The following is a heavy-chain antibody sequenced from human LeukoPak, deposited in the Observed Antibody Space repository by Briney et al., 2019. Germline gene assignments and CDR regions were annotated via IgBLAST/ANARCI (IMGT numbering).Heavy chain of an antibody. J-gene: IGHJ6*03. CDR1: GGSFSYSH. CDR3: ARLNYDSSGYHPSIYYVDV. CDR2: FYSGERP. V-gene: IGHV4-4*09. Sequence: PSETLSLTCSVSGGSFSYSHWSWIRQAPGKGLECIGNFYSGERPNYNPSLKSRVAISADTSKNQLFLRLTSVTAADTAVYYCARLNYDSSGYHPSIYYVDVWGKGTTVTVSS. D-gene: IGHD3-22*01.